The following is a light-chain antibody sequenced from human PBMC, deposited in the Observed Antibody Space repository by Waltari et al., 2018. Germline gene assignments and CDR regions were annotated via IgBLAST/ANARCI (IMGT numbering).Light chain of an antibody. Sequence: EIVLTQSPATLSLSPGERATLSCMASQSVSSSLAWYQQKPGQALRLLIYGSSTRATGIPDRFSGSGSGTDFTLTISSLEPEDFSVYYCQQYSNWPLTFGGGTKVEIK. CDR2: GSS. V-gene: IGKV3-15*01. CDR1: QSVSSS. J-gene: IGKJ4*01. CDR3: QQYSNWPLT.